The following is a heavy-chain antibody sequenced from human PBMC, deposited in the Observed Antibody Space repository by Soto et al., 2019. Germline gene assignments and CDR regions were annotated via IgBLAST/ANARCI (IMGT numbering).Heavy chain of an antibody. CDR1: GGSISRGGYY. CDR3: ARVLQWFGELPDAFDI. CDR2: IYYSGST. J-gene: IGHJ3*02. Sequence: SETLSLTCTVSGGSISRGGYYWSWIRQHPGKGLEWIGYIYYSGSTYYNPSLKSRVTISVDTSKNQFSLKLSSVTAADTAVYYCARVLQWFGELPDAFDIWGQGTMVTVSS. D-gene: IGHD3-10*01. V-gene: IGHV4-31*03.